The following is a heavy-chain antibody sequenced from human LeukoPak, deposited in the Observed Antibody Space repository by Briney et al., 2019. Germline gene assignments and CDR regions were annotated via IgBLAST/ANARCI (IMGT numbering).Heavy chain of an antibody. Sequence: RRASVKVSCTASGYTFTSYGISWVRQAPGQGLEWMGWISAYNGNTNYAQKLQGRVTMTTDTSTSTAYMELRSLRSDDTAVYYCARWSGYCSSTSCQIYDYWGQGTLVTVSS. J-gene: IGHJ4*02. V-gene: IGHV1-18*01. CDR3: ARWSGYCSSTSCQIYDY. CDR2: ISAYNGNT. D-gene: IGHD2-2*01. CDR1: GYTFTSYG.